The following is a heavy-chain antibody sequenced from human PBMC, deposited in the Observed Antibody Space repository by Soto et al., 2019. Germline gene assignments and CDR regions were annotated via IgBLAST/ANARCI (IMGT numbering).Heavy chain of an antibody. CDR2: IYHSGST. D-gene: IGHD2-15*01. J-gene: IGHJ4*02. CDR3: ARARPRYCSGGSCYDPFDY. V-gene: IGHV4-4*02. Sequence: PSDNLSHTCAVSGDSIRTRHPCGWVLQTPGEGLEWIGEIYHSGSTNYNPSLKSRVTISVDKSKNQFSLKLSSVTAADTAVYYCARARPRYCSGGSCYDPFDYWGQGTLVTVS. CDR1: GDSIRTRHP.